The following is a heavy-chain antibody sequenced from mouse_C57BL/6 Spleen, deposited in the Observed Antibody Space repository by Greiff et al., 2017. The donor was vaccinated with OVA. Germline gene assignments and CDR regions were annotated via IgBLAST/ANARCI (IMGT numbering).Heavy chain of an antibody. CDR2: ISSGSSTI. V-gene: IGHV5-17*01. CDR1: GFTFSDYG. Sequence: EVNVVESGGGLVKPGGSLKLSCAASGFTFSDYGMHWVRQAPEKGLEWVAYISSGSSTIYYADTVKGRFTISRDNAKNTLFLQMTSLRSEDTAMYYCAREDYYGSSPWFAYWGQGTLVTVSA. D-gene: IGHD1-1*01. CDR3: AREDYYGSSPWFAY. J-gene: IGHJ3*01.